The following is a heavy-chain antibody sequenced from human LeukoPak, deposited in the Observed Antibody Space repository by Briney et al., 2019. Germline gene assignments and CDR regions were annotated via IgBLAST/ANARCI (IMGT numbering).Heavy chain of an antibody. CDR3: ARRGDRAWYFDL. J-gene: IGHJ2*01. V-gene: IGHV4-39*01. CDR1: GGSISNSNYC. Sequence: KPSETLSLTCTVSGGSISNSNYCWGWIRQPPGKGLDWIGSSYYSGSTYYNPSLKSRVTISVDTSKNQFSLKLSSVTAADTAVYYCARRGDRAWYFDLWGRGTLVTVSS. CDR2: SYYSGST. D-gene: IGHD3-10*01.